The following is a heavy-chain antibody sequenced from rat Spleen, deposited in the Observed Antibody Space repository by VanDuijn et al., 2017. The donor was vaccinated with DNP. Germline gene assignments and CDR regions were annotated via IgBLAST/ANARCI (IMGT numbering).Heavy chain of an antibody. CDR1: GFTFSDYA. V-gene: IGHV5-17*01. CDR2: ITYDGSST. Sequence: EVQLVESGGDLVQPGRSLILSCAASGFTFSDYAMAWVRQAPKKGLEWVASITYDGSSTYYRDSVKGRFTISRDNAKNTLYLQMNSLRPEDTATYYCVRVNWVPDYWGQGVMVTVSS. J-gene: IGHJ2*01. D-gene: IGHD5-1*01. CDR3: VRVNWVPDY.